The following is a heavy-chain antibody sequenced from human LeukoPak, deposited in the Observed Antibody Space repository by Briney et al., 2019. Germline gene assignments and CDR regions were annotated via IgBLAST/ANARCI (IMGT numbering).Heavy chain of an antibody. D-gene: IGHD1-26*01. J-gene: IGHJ6*03. CDR1: GDSISSYY. CDR3: ARTGGSFYFYYYMDV. Sequence: SETLSLTCTVSGDSISSYYWNWLRQPPGKGLEWLGYIYYSGTTNYNPSLKSRVSMSVDTSKNQFSLKLSSVTAADTAVYYCARTGGSFYFYYYMDVWGKGTTVTVSS. V-gene: IGHV4-59*12. CDR2: IYYSGTT.